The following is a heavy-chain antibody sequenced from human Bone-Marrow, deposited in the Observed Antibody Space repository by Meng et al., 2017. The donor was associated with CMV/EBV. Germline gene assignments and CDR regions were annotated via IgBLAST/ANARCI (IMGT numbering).Heavy chain of an antibody. CDR3: ARGCLGHYYYGMDV. D-gene: IGHD7-27*01. Sequence: LKISCAASGFTFSDYYMSWIRQAPGKGLEWVSYISSSGSTIYYADSVKGRFTISRDNAKNSLYLQMNSLRAEDTAVYYCARGCLGHYYYGMDVWGQGTTVTVSS. V-gene: IGHV3-11*01. CDR1: GFTFSDYY. CDR2: ISSSGSTI. J-gene: IGHJ6*02.